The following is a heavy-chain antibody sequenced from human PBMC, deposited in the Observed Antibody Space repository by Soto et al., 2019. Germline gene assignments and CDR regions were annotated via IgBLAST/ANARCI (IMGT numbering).Heavy chain of an antibody. CDR2: INAGNGNT. CDR1: GYTFTSYA. CDR3: AVRYFDRAGPDIYYYYGMDV. J-gene: IGHJ6*02. D-gene: IGHD3-9*01. V-gene: IGHV1-3*01. Sequence: ASVKVSCKASGYTFTSYAMHWVRQAPGQRLEWMGWINAGNGNTKYSQKFQGRVTITRDTSASTAYMELSSLRSEDTAVYYCAVRYFDRAGPDIYYYYGMDVWGQGTTGTCSS.